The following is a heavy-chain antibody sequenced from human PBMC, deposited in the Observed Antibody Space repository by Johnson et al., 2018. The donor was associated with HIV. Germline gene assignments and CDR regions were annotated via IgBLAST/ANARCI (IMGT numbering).Heavy chain of an antibody. V-gene: IGHV3-23*04. Sequence: VQLVESGGGLVQPGGSLRLSCAASGFTFSSYAMSWVRQVPGKGLEWVSAIRGSGDSTYYADSVQGRFTISRDNSKNKLYVQMNSRRAEDTAAYDCAKGRWELLADAFDIWGQGTMVTVSS. D-gene: IGHD1-26*01. CDR1: GFTFSSYA. CDR3: AKGRWELLADAFDI. J-gene: IGHJ3*02. CDR2: IRGSGDST.